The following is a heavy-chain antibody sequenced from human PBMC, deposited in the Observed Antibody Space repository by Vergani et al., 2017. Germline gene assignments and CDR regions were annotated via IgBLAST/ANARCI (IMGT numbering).Heavy chain of an antibody. Sequence: EVMLVQSGAEVKKPGESLKISCKYSESSFISNEIAWVRQMSGKGLQWMGNINPIDSKIAYSPSFQGQAIMSLDKSITTAYLQWRSLKAWDTAIYYCTRHVPCGDGACLHFDHWGQGTQVTVSS. D-gene: IGHD2-21*01. V-gene: IGHV5-51*01. CDR2: INPIDSKI. CDR1: ESSFISNE. CDR3: TRHVPCGDGACLHFDH. J-gene: IGHJ4*02.